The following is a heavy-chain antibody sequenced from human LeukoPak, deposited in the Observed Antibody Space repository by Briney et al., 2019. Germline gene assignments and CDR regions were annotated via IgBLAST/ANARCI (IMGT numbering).Heavy chain of an antibody. CDR1: GFTFSGSA. V-gene: IGHV3-73*01. CDR2: IRNKGRGGTT. D-gene: IGHD3-16*01. J-gene: IGHJ4*02. Sequence: GGSLRLSCAASGFTFSGSAMHWVRQASGKGLEWVGRIRNKGRGGTTEYAASVRGRFTISRDDSRNSLFLQMSSLKTEDTAVYYCTSVSAGLVEYWGQGTLVTVSS. CDR3: TSVSAGLVEY.